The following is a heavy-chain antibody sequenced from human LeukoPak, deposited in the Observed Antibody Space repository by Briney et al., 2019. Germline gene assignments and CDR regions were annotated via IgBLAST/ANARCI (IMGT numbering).Heavy chain of an antibody. CDR2: ISISTSYI. CDR3: ARDEDSSGYCDY. J-gene: IGHJ4*02. V-gene: IGHV3-21*01. Sequence: XSXVXXAPGKGLEWLSSISISTSYIYYAPSVTPPFTISTATAKNSLYLQMNSLRAEDTAVYYCARDEDSSGYCDYWGQGTLVTVSS. D-gene: IGHD3-22*01.